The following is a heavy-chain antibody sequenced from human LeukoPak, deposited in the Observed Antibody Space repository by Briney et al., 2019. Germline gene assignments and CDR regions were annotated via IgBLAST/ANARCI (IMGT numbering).Heavy chain of an antibody. V-gene: IGHV4-39*07. CDR3: ARGVGSITIFGVVITSRFDP. CDR2: IYHSGST. Sequence: SETLSLTCTVSGGSISTSSYYWGWVRQPPGKGLEWIVEIYHSGSTNYNPSLKSRVTISVDKSKNQFSLKLSSVTAADTAVYYCARGVGSITIFGVVITSRFDPWGQGTLVTVSS. D-gene: IGHD3-3*01. J-gene: IGHJ5*02. CDR1: GGSISTSSYY.